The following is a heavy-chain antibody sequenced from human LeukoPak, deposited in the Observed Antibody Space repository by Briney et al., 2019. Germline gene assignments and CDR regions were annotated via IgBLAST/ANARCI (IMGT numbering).Heavy chain of an antibody. CDR1: GGSISSYY. D-gene: IGHD3-22*01. Sequence: SETLSLTCTVSGGSISSYYWSWIRQPPGKGLEWIGYIYYSGSTNYNPSLKSRVTISVDTSKNQFSLKLSSVTAADTAVYYCARGYYYDSSGYHNPLDIWGQGTMVTVSS. CDR3: ARGYYYDSSGYHNPLDI. CDR2: IYYSGST. J-gene: IGHJ3*02. V-gene: IGHV4-59*01.